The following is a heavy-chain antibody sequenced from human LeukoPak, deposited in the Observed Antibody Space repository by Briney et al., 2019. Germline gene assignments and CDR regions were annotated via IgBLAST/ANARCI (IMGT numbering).Heavy chain of an antibody. D-gene: IGHD3-16*01. CDR3: ARDGRGGNRLTFGY. Sequence: SETLSLTCTVSGGSISSGGFYWSWIRQHPGKGLEWIGYIYYSGSTYYNPSLKSRVTISVDTSKNQFSLKLSSVTAADTAVYYCARDGRGGNRLTFGYWGQGTLVTVSS. CDR2: IYYSGST. V-gene: IGHV4-31*03. CDR1: GGSISSGGFY. J-gene: IGHJ4*02.